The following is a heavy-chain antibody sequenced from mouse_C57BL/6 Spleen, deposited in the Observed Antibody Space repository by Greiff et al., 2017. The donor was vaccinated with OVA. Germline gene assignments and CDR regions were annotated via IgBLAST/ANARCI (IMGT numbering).Heavy chain of an antibody. CDR3: ARHYGSPAWFAY. J-gene: IGHJ3*01. D-gene: IGHD1-1*01. CDR1: GYTFTSYW. CDR2: IYPGSGST. V-gene: IGHV1-55*01. Sequence: VQLQQPGAELVKPGASVKMSCKASGYTFTSYWITWVKQRPGQGLEWIGDIYPGSGSTNYNEKFKSKATLTVDTSSSTAYMQLSSLTSENSAVYYCARHYGSPAWFAYWGQGTLVTVSA.